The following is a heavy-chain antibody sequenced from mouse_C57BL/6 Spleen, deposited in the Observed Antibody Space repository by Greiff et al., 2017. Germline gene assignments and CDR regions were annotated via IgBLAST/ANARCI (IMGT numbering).Heavy chain of an antibody. CDR1: GYAFSSSW. CDR3: SRKVYSNNFYYAMDY. V-gene: IGHV1-82*01. CDR2: IYPGDGDT. D-gene: IGHD2-5*01. Sequence: VQLQQSGPELVKPGASVKISCKASGYAFSSSWMNWVKQRPGKGLEWIGRIYPGDGDTNYNGKFKGKATLTADKSSSTAYMQLSSLTSEDSAFYFCSRKVYSNNFYYAMDYWGQGTSVTVSS. J-gene: IGHJ4*01.